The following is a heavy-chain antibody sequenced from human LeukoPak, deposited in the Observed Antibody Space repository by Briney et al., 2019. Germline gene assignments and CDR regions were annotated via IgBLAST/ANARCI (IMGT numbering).Heavy chain of an antibody. D-gene: IGHD1-26*01. V-gene: IGHV3-7*01. Sequence: GGSLRLSCATSGFTFSSFWMSWVRQAPGKGLEWVSNMNPDGSEIYYVDSVKGRFTISRDNAKNLLFLQMNSLRAEDTAVYYCVGDKGVGATTGSLFDYWGQGTLVTVSS. CDR3: VGDKGVGATTGSLFDY. J-gene: IGHJ4*02. CDR1: GFTFSSFW. CDR2: MNPDGSEI.